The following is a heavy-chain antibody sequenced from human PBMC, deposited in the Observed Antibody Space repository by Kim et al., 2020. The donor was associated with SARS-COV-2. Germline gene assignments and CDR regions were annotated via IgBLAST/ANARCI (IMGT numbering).Heavy chain of an antibody. D-gene: IGHD5-18*01. V-gene: IGHV4-39*01. Sequence: PPLKSRVPRSVDTAKNRFSLKLSSVTAADTAVYYCARLVVTDYYYYGMDVWGQGTTVTVSS. J-gene: IGHJ6*02. CDR3: ARLVVTDYYYYGMDV.